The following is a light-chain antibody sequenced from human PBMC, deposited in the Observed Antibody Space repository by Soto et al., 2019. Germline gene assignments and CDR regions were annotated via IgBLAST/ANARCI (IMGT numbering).Light chain of an antibody. CDR2: EVD. Sequence: QSVLTQPASVSGSPGQSITISCAGTTSDVAYYDLVSWYQQHPGRAPKLLIYEVDKQPSGISVRFSGSKSGATASLTISGLLPEEEAVYFCCTYAGHVPQFGGGTQLTVL. J-gene: IGLJ2*01. V-gene: IGLV2-23*02. CDR3: CTYAGHVPQ. CDR1: TSDVAYYDL.